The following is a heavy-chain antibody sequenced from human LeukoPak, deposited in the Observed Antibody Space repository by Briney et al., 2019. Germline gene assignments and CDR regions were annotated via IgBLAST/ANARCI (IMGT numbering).Heavy chain of an antibody. J-gene: IGHJ4*02. CDR1: GFAFRKYS. V-gene: IGHV3-33*08. CDR3: ARDGVRSGYHEGPDY. D-gene: IGHD3-22*01. Sequence: SGGSLRLSCAASGFAFRKYSIHWVRQAPGKGLEWVAVIWYDGSNKYFADSVKGRFTISRDNSKNTLYLQMNSLRAEDTAVYYCARDGVRSGYHEGPDYWGQGTLVTVSS. CDR2: IWYDGSNK.